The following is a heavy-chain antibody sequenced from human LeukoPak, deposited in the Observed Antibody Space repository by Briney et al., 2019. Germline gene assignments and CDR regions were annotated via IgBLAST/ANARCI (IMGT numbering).Heavy chain of an antibody. CDR2: IRSSSSYI. D-gene: IGHD5-24*01. CDR1: GFTFSSYT. V-gene: IGHV3-21*01. CDR3: ARDGWLDY. J-gene: IGHJ4*02. Sequence: GGSLRLSCAASGFTFSSYTMNWVRQAPGKGLEWVSSIRSSSSYIYYADSVKGRFTISRDNAKNPLYLQMNSLRAEDTAVYYCARDGWLDYWGQGTLVTVSS.